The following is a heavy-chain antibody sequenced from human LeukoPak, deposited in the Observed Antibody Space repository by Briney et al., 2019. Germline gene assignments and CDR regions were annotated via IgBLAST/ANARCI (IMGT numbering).Heavy chain of an antibody. J-gene: IGHJ4*02. D-gene: IGHD3-16*01. V-gene: IGHV4-59*01. Sequence: PSETRSLTCSVFNASISRYFWSWIRQPPGKGLEWIGYIYYTGSSNFNPSLRSRVTMSVDTSKNQFSLKLRSVTAADTAVYYCAGGPGISTSGYWGQGTLVTVSS. CDR1: NASISRYF. CDR2: IYYTGSS. CDR3: AGGPGISTSGY.